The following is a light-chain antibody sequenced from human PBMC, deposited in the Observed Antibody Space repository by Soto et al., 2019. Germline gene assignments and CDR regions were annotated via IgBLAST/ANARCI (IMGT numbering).Light chain of an antibody. J-gene: IGKJ1*01. CDR2: DAS. CDR3: QHYRLYSPWT. CDR1: QGISSW. V-gene: IGKV1-12*01. Sequence: DIQMTQSPSSVSASVGDRVTITCRASQGISSWLAWYQQKPEKAPKLVIYDASSLQSGVPSRFSGSGSGTDFTLTISSLQPEDFATYYCQHYRLYSPWTFGQGTKVDIK.